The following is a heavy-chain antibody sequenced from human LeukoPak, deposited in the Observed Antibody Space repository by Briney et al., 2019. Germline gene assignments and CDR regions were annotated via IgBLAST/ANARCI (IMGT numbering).Heavy chain of an antibody. V-gene: IGHV4-34*01. CDR1: GGSFSGYY. D-gene: IGHD5-18*01. J-gene: IGHJ5*02. Sequence: PSETLSLTCAVYGGSFSGYYWSWIRQPPGKGLEWIGEINHSGSTNYNQSLKSRVTISVDTSKNQFPLKLSSVTAADTAVYYCARTRRIQLWLWDWFDPWGQGTLVTVSS. CDR2: INHSGST. CDR3: ARTRRIQLWLWDWFDP.